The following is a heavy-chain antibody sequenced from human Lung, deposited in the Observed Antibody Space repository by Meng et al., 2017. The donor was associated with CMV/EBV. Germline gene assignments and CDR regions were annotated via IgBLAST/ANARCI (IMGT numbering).Heavy chain of an antibody. V-gene: IGHV3-30*04. CDR1: GFTFSSSA. CDR2: VSYDGSHK. D-gene: IGHD3-3*01. J-gene: IGHJ6*02. CDR3: ARGIKEWSYFYYHAMDV. Sequence: GGSXRLXCAASGFTFSSSAMHWVRQAPGKGLEWVAVVSYDGSHKYYADSVKGRFTISRDNSKNSLYLQMNSLRPEDTAVYYCARGIKEWSYFYYHAMDVGXQGYXVTVSS.